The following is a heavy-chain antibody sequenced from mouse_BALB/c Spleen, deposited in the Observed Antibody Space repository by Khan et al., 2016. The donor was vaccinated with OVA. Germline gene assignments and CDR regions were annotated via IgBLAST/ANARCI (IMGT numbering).Heavy chain of an antibody. CDR2: INPGSGGT. CDR1: GYAFTNYL. CDR3: ERKNKAYYGNYYTIDY. D-gene: IGHD2-10*01. J-gene: IGHJ4*01. Sequence: QVQLKQSGAELVRPGTSVKVSCKASGYAFTNYLIEWIKQRPGQGLEWIGVINPGSGGTNYNEKFKGKATLTADKSSSTAYMQLSSLTSDDSAVYFCERKNKAYYGNYYTIDYWGQGTSVTVSS. V-gene: IGHV1-54*01.